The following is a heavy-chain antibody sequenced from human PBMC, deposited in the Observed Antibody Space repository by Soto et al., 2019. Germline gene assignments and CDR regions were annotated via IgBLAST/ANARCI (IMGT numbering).Heavy chain of an antibody. Sequence: LRLSCAASGFTFSDYYMSWIRQAPGKGLEWVSYITTSSSYANYADSVKGRFTISRDNARNSLYLQMNGLRAEDTAVYYCARDMNSGTYHDYWGQGTLVTVSS. V-gene: IGHV3-11*06. CDR3: ARDMNSGTYHDY. J-gene: IGHJ4*02. CDR2: ITTSSSYA. CDR1: GFTFSDYY. D-gene: IGHD1-26*01.